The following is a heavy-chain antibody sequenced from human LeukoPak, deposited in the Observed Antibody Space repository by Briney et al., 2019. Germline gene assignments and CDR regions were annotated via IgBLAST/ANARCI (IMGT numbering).Heavy chain of an antibody. CDR3: AKRYYYMDV. V-gene: IGHV3-74*01. J-gene: IGHJ6*03. CDR1: GFNFSSYW. Sequence: GGSLRLSCGASGFNFSSYWMNWVRQAPGEGLVWVSRMNSDGSSTSYADSVKGRFTISRDNSKNTLYLQMNSLRAEDTAVYYCAKRYYYMDVWGKGATVTVSS. CDR2: MNSDGSST.